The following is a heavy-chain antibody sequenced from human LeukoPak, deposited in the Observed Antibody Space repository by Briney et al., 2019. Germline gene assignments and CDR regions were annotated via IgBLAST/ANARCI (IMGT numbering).Heavy chain of an antibody. CDR3: AREGGDSSGWYQWGWFDP. Sequence: GRSLRLSCAASGFTFSSYAMHWVRQAPGKGLEWVALISFDETTKYYADSVKGRFTISRDNSKNTVNLQMDNLGHEDTAVYFCAREGGDSSGWYQWGWFDPWGQGALVTVSS. CDR1: GFTFSSYA. D-gene: IGHD6-19*01. V-gene: IGHV3-30-3*01. CDR2: ISFDETTK. J-gene: IGHJ5*02.